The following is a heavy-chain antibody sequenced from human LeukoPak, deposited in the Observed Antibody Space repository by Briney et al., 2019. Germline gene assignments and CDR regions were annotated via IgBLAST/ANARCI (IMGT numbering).Heavy chain of an antibody. V-gene: IGHV3-7*03. D-gene: IGHD5-18*01. J-gene: IGHJ6*04. Sequence: PGGSLRLSCAASGFTFSSYWMSWVRQAPGKGLEWVANIKQDGSEKYYVYSVKGRFTISRDNAKNSLYLQMNSLRAEDTAVYYCASGYSYGQPSWIYYGMDVWGKGTTVTVSS. CDR3: ASGYSYGQPSWIYYGMDV. CDR1: GFTFSSYW. CDR2: IKQDGSEK.